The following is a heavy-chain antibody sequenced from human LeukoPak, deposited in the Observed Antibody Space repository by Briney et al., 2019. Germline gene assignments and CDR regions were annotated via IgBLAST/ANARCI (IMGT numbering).Heavy chain of an antibody. CDR1: GFTFSSYW. Sequence: GGSLTLSCAASGFTFSSYWMHWVRQAPGKGLVWVSRINNDGSSTSYADSVKGRFTISRDNAKNTLFLQMNSLRAEDTAVYYCARIPYSSGAIDYWGQGTLVTVSS. J-gene: IGHJ4*02. D-gene: IGHD6-19*01. CDR3: ARIPYSSGAIDY. CDR2: INNDGSST. V-gene: IGHV3-74*01.